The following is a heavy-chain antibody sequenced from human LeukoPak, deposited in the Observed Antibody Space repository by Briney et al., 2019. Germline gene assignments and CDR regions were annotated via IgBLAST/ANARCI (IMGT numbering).Heavy chain of an antibody. D-gene: IGHD6-19*01. CDR2: ISGSGGST. CDR3: AKSVGQWLTGG. CDR1: GFTFSSYA. V-gene: IGHV3-23*01. Sequence: GGSLRLSCAASGFTFSSYAMSWVRQAPGEGLEWVSAISGSGGSTYYADSVKGRFTISRDNSKNTLYLQMNSLRAEDTAVYYCAKSVGQWLTGGWGQGTLVTVSS. J-gene: IGHJ4*02.